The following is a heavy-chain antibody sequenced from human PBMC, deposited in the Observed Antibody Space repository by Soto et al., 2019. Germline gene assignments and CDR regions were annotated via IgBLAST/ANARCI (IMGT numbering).Heavy chain of an antibody. J-gene: IGHJ6*02. Sequence: QVQLVQYGAEVKKPGSSVKVSCKAPGGTFSSYAISWVRQAPGQGLEWMGGIIPIFGTANYAQKFQGRVTITADESTSTGYMEQSSLRSEDTAVYYCARSQGGSSSLDIYYYYYYGMDVWGQGTTVTVSS. V-gene: IGHV1-69*01. CDR3: ARSQGGSSSLDIYYYYYYGMDV. D-gene: IGHD2-15*01. CDR1: GGTFSSYA. CDR2: IIPIFGTA.